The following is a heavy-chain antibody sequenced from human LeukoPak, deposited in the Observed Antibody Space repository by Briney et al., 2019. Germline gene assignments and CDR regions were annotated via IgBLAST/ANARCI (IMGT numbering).Heavy chain of an antibody. Sequence: GGSLRLSCAASGFTFSSYAMSWVRQAPGKGLEWVSAISGSGGSTYYADSVKGRFTISRDNSENTLYLQMNSLRAEDTAVYYCAKSGSVLYYYYMDVWGKGTTVTVSS. CDR3: AKSGSVLYYYYMDV. CDR2: ISGSGGST. D-gene: IGHD3-10*01. V-gene: IGHV3-23*01. J-gene: IGHJ6*03. CDR1: GFTFSSYA.